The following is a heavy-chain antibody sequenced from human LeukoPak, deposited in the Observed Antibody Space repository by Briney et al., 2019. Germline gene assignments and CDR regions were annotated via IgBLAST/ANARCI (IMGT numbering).Heavy chain of an antibody. J-gene: IGHJ4*02. Sequence: SGPTLVNPTQTLTLTCTFSAFSLATSRVGVGWIRQPPGKALEWLALIYWNDNKRYSPSLRSRLTVTKDTSKTQVFLTMTKMDPVDTATYYCAHGYGDYDPYFDYWGQGTLVTVSS. CDR1: AFSLATSRVG. D-gene: IGHD4-17*01. CDR3: AHGYGDYDPYFDY. CDR2: IYWNDNK. V-gene: IGHV2-5*01.